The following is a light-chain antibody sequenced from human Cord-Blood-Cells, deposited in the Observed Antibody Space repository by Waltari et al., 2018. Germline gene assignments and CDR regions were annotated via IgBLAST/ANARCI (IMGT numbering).Light chain of an antibody. CDR3: QQRSNWHT. J-gene: IGKJ3*01. CDR1: QSVSSY. CDR2: DAS. Sequence: EIVLTQSPATLSLSPGERATLSCRASQSVSSYLAWYQQKPGQAPRLLIYDASNRATGIPARFSGSGPGTDFTLTIGSLEPEDFAVYYCQQRSNWHTFGPGTKVDIK. V-gene: IGKV3D-11*02.